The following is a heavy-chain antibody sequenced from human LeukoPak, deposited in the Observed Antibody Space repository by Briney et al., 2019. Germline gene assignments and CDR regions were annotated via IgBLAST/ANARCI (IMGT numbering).Heavy chain of an antibody. CDR3: AIVVNLSFDY. Sequence: GESLKISCKGSGYSFTTYWIAWVRQVPGRALEWMGIIYPGDSDTRYSPSFEGQVTFSADKSINTAYLQWSSLKASDTAIYYCAIVVNLSFDYWGQGTLVTASS. J-gene: IGHJ4*02. CDR1: GYSFTTYW. CDR2: IYPGDSDT. D-gene: IGHD3-22*01. V-gene: IGHV5-51*01.